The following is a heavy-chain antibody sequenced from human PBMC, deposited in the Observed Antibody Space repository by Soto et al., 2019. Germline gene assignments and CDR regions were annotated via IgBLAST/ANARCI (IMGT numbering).Heavy chain of an antibody. D-gene: IGHD3-10*01. Sequence: GAEPGKHERSLRLECSFRWLPHHKKRRGGGGVRQAPGKELEWLALIYWDDGKRYSPSLKSRLTITKDTSKYQVVLTMTNMDPVDTATYYCAHLVLLWFGELSAEYFQHWGQGTLVTVSS. CDR3: AHLVLLWFGELSAEYFQH. CDR1: WLPHHKKRRG. CDR2: IYWDDGK. J-gene: IGHJ1*01. V-gene: IGHV2-5*02.